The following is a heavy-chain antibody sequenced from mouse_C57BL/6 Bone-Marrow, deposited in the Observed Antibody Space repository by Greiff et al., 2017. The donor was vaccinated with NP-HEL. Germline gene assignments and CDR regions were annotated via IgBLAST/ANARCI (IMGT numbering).Heavy chain of an antibody. J-gene: IGHJ2*01. D-gene: IGHD1-1*01. CDR3: ARDSGRGFYLDC. CDR2: IYPRSGNT. Sequence: VQLQQSGAELARPGASVKLSCKASGYTFTSYGISWVKQRTGQGLEWIGEIYPRSGNTYYNEKFKGKATLTADKSSSTAYMELRSLTSEDSAVYLCARDSGRGFYLDCWGRGTTLTVTS. V-gene: IGHV1-81*01. CDR1: GYTFTSYG.